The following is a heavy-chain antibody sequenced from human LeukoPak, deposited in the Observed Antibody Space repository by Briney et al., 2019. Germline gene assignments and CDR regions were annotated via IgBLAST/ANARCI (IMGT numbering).Heavy chain of an antibody. V-gene: IGHV4-39*07. Sequence: SETLSLTCAVSGGSISSSTYYWGWIRQPPGKGLEWIGSIYHSGSTYYNPSLRSRVTISVETSKNQFSLKLSSVTAADTAVYYCARVRSGTAYDAFDIWGQGTMVTVSS. J-gene: IGHJ3*02. D-gene: IGHD1-26*01. CDR2: IYHSGST. CDR1: GGSISSSTYY. CDR3: ARVRSGTAYDAFDI.